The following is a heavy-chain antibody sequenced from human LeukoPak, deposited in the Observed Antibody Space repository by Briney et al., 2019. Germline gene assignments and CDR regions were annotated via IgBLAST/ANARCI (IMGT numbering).Heavy chain of an antibody. Sequence: SETLSLTCTVSGGSISSYYWSWIRQPPGKGLEWIGYIYYSGSTNYNPSLKSRVTISVDTSKNQFSLKLTSVTAADTAVYYCARVAGPGYYFDYWGQETLVTVSS. CDR3: ARVAGPGYYFDY. J-gene: IGHJ4*02. D-gene: IGHD6-19*01. V-gene: IGHV4-59*12. CDR2: IYYSGST. CDR1: GGSISSYY.